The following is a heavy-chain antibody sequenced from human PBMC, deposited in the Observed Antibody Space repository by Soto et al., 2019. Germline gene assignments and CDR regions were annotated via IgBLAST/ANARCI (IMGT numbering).Heavy chain of an antibody. J-gene: IGHJ6*02. CDR1: GFTFSSYA. D-gene: IGHD2-15*01. Sequence: GGSLRLSCAASGFTFSSYAMSWVRQAPGKGLEWVSAISGSGGSTYYADSVKGRFTISRDNSKNTLYLQMNSLRAEDTAVYYCAKDKDIGGPHYYYYYGMDVWGQGTTVTVSS. CDR3: AKDKDIGGPHYYYYYGMDV. CDR2: ISGSGGST. V-gene: IGHV3-23*01.